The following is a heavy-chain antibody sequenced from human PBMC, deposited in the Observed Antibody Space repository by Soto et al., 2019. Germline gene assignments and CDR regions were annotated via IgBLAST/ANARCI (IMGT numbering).Heavy chain of an antibody. D-gene: IGHD2-15*01. J-gene: IGHJ4*02. CDR3: ARGGCSGGSCYNYVFDY. V-gene: IGHV1-69*01. Sequence: QVQLVQSGAEVKKPGSSVKVSCKASGGTFSSYAISWVRQAPGQGLEWMGGIIPIFGTVNYAQKFQGRVTITADESTSTAYMELSSLRSEDTAVYYCARGGCSGGSCYNYVFDYWGQGTLVTVSS. CDR2: IIPIFGTV. CDR1: GGTFSSYA.